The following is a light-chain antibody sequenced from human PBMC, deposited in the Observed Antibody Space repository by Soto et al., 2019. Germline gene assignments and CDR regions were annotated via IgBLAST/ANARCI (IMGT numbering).Light chain of an antibody. Sequence: DIPLTQSPSFLSASVGGRFTITCRASQSISSWLAWYQQKPGKAPNLLIFGASTLQSGVPSRFSGSGSGTDFTLTISSLQPEDFATYYCLQSYRTPLTFGGGTKVDIK. CDR2: GAS. J-gene: IGKJ4*01. CDR1: QSISSW. CDR3: LQSYRTPLT. V-gene: IGKV1-39*01.